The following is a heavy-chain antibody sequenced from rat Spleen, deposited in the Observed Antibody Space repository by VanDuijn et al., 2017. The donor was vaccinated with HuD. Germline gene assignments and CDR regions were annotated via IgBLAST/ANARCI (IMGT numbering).Heavy chain of an antibody. CDR3: ARGYTLDY. D-gene: IGHD1-11*01. Sequence: EVQLVESGGGLVQPGRSLKLSCAASGFTFSDYNMAWVRQAPKKGLEWVATISYDGYNTYYRDSVKGRFTISRDNAKSTLYLQMDSLRTEDTATYYCARGYTLDYWGQGVMVTVSS. V-gene: IGHV5-7*01. CDR2: ISYDGYNT. J-gene: IGHJ2*01. CDR1: GFTFSDYN.